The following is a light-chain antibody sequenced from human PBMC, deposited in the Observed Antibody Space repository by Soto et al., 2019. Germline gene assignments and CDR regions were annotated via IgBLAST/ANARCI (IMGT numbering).Light chain of an antibody. CDR1: QSISSAF. CDR3: QQYGTSPRT. J-gene: IGKJ1*01. Sequence: EVVMTQSPATLSVSPEERATLSCRASQSISSAFLAWYQQKPGQAPRLLIYGASSRATGIPDRFSGSGSGTDFTLTISRLVHEDFAVYFCQQYGTSPRTFGQGTKVDI. CDR2: GAS. V-gene: IGKV3-20*01.